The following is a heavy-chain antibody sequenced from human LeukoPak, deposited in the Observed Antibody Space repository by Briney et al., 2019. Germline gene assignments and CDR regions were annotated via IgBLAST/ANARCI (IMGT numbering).Heavy chain of an antibody. V-gene: IGHV1-2*02. J-gene: IGHJ5*02. CDR1: GYTFTDYY. CDR3: AREDIVSNWFDP. D-gene: IGHD2-15*01. Sequence: ASVKVSCKASGYTFTDYYMHWVRQAPGQGLEWMGWINPNSGGTNSAQKFQGRVTMTRDTSISTAYMELSRLRSDDTAVYYCAREDIVSNWFDPWGQGTLVTVSS. CDR2: INPNSGGT.